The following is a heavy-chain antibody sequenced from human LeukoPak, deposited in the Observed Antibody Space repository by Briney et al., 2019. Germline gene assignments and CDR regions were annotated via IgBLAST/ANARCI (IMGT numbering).Heavy chain of an antibody. V-gene: IGHV3-23*01. CDR3: AKDYGQGYYDFWSGYPNWFDP. J-gene: IGHJ5*02. CDR1: GFTFSSYA. CDR2: ISGSGGST. Sequence: GGSLRLSCAASGFTFSSYAMSWVRQAPGKGLEWVSAISGSGGSTYYADSVKGRFTISRDNSKNTLYLQMNSLRAEDTAVYYCAKDYGQGYYDFWSGYPNWFDPWGQGTLVTVSS. D-gene: IGHD3-3*01.